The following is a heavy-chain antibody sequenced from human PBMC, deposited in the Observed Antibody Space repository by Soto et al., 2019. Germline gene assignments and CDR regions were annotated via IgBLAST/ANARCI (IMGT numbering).Heavy chain of an antibody. CDR2: IIPILGIA. CDR1: GGTFSSYT. J-gene: IGHJ6*03. CDR3: AREEGTVTTYYYYYYMDV. Sequence: QVQLVQSGAEVKKPGSSVKVSCKASGGTFSSYTISWVRQAPGQGLEWMGRIIPILGIANYAQKFQGRVTITADKSTSTAYMEVSSLRSEDTAVYYCAREEGTVTTYYYYYYMDVWGKGTTVTVSS. V-gene: IGHV1-69*08. D-gene: IGHD4-17*01.